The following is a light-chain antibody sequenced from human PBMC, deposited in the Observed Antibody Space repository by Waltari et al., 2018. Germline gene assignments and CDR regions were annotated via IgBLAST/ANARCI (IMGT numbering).Light chain of an antibody. CDR2: DNS. J-gene: IGLJ1*01. Sequence: SYVLTQPPSVSVAPGQTARITCGGNNIGSNSVHWYQQKPGQAPVLVVYDNSDRPSGIPGRFSGSNSGNTATLTISRVEAGDEADYYCQVWDITSDHFVFGTGTKVTVL. CDR3: QVWDITSDHFV. CDR1: NIGSNS. V-gene: IGLV3-21*02.